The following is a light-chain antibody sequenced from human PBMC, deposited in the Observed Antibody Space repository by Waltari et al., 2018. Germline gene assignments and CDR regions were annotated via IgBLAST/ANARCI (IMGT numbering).Light chain of an antibody. J-gene: IGKJ1*01. CDR3: QQYGSAPWT. V-gene: IGKV3-20*01. CDR2: GAS. CDR1: QGVISDN. Sequence: EIVLTQSPGTLSLSPGERATLSCRASQGVISDNLAWYQQEPGQAPRLLIYGASSRASGIPDRFSGSGSGTDFTFTISRLEPEDFAVYYCQQYGSAPWTFGQGTKVEI.